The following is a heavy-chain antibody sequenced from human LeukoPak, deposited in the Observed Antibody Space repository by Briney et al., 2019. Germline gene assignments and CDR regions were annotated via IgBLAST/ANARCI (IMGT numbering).Heavy chain of an antibody. Sequence: GESLRISCKGSGYSFTSNWISWVRQMPGKGLEWRGRIDPSDSYTDYSPSFQGHVTISADKSISPAYLQWSSLKASDTPMYYCARATAVVSFDYWGQGTLVTVSS. J-gene: IGHJ4*02. CDR3: ARATAVVSFDY. CDR1: GYSFTSNW. CDR2: IDPSDSYT. D-gene: IGHD5-18*01. V-gene: IGHV5-10-1*01.